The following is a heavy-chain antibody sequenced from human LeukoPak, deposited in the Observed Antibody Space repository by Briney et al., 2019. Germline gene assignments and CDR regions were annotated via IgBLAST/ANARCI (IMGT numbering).Heavy chain of an antibody. Sequence: PGGSLRLSCAASGFTFSSYGMHWVRQAPGKGLEWVAVISYDGSNKYYADSVKGRFTISRDNSKNTLYLQMNSLRAEDTAVYYCAKTSWDPYYDSSGSPKTHDYWGQGTLVTVSS. D-gene: IGHD3-22*01. CDR1: GFTFSSYG. CDR3: AKTSWDPYYDSSGSPKTHDY. V-gene: IGHV3-30*18. CDR2: ISYDGSNK. J-gene: IGHJ4*02.